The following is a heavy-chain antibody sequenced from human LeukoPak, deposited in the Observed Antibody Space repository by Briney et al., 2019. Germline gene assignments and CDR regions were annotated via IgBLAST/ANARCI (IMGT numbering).Heavy chain of an antibody. V-gene: IGHV4-39*07. D-gene: IGHD5-24*01. J-gene: IGHJ5*02. CDR2: IYYSGST. CDR1: GGSISSSSYY. Sequence: SETLSLTCTVSGGSISSSSYYWGWIRQPPGKGLEWIGSIYYSGSTYYNPSLKSRVTISVDTSKNQFSLKLSSVTAADTAVYYCATKPMAKGGFDPWGQGTLVTVSS. CDR3: ATKPMAKGGFDP.